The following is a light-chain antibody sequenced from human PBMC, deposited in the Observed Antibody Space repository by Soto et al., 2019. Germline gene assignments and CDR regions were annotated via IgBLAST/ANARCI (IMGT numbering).Light chain of an antibody. CDR2: EDN. V-gene: IGLV6-57*01. CDR3: QSYVTSNPLV. J-gene: IGLJ3*02. Sequence: NFMLTQPHSVSASPGKTVTISCTRSSGSIGSSYVQWYQQRPGSSPTTVIFEDNQRPTGVPVRFSGSIDSSSNSASLVISGLRTEDEADYYCQSYVTSNPLVFGGGTKVTVL. CDR1: SGSIGSSY.